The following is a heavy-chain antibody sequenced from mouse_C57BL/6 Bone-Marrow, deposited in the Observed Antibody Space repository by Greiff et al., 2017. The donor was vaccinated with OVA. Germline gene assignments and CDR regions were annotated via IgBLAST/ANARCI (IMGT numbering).Heavy chain of an antibody. CDR1: GFTFSSYA. CDR3: ARDIGSYTTY. J-gene: IGHJ3*01. D-gene: IGHD2-12*01. Sequence: EVKLMESGGGLVKPGGSLKLSCAASGFTFSSYAMSWVRQTPEKRLEWVATISDGGSYTYYPDNVKGRFTISRDNAKNNLYLQMSHLKSEDTAMYYCARDIGSYTTYWGQGTLVTVSA. CDR2: ISDGGSYT. V-gene: IGHV5-4*01.